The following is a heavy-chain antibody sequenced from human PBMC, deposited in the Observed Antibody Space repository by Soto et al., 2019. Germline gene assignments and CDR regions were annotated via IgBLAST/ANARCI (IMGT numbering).Heavy chain of an antibody. D-gene: IGHD3-22*01. J-gene: IGHJ4*02. CDR1: GFTFSSYA. CDR2: VRGSGGNR. V-gene: IGHV3-23*01. CDR3: AKWYYYDSRPRKYFDY. Sequence: EVQLLESGGGLVQPGGSVRLSCAASGFTFSSYAMSWVRQAPGKGLEWVSAVRGSGGNRYYADSVKGRFTISRDNSKNTVYLQMNSLRVEDTAVYYCAKWYYYDSRPRKYFDYWGQGTLVIISS.